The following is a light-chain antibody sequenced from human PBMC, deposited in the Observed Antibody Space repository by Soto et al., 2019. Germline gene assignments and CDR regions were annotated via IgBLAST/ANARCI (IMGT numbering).Light chain of an antibody. CDR2: DAS. CDR3: QLRSNWPPYT. CDR1: QSVSSY. Sequence: ESVLTQSPATLSLSPGERATLSCRASQSVSSYLAWYQQKPGQAPRLLIDDASNRATGIPARFSGSGSGTDFTLTISSLEPEDFAVYYCQLRSNWPPYTFGQGTKLEIK. V-gene: IGKV3-11*01. J-gene: IGKJ2*01.